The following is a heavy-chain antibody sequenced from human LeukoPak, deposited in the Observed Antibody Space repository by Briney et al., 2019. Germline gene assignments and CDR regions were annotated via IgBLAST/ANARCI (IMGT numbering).Heavy chain of an antibody. V-gene: IGHV1-69*04. CDR2: IIPILGIA. J-gene: IGHJ4*02. CDR3: ARDMAWAYYYGSGSAY. CDR1: AGTFSSYA. Sequence: SVKVSCKASAGTFSSYAISWVRQAPGQGLEWMGRIIPILGIADYAQKFQGRVTITADKSTSTAYMELSSLRSEDTAVYYCARDMAWAYYYGSGSAYWGQGTLVTVSS. D-gene: IGHD3-10*01.